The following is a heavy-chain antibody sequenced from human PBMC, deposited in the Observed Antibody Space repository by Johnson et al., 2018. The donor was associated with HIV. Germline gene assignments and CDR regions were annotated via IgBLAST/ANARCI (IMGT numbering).Heavy chain of an antibody. V-gene: IGHV3-15*01. CDR1: GFTFSSYA. Sequence: EVQLVESGGGVVQPGRSLRLSCAASGFTFSSYAMHWVRQAPGKGLEWVGRIYSKTDGGTTDYASPVKGRFTISRDDSKNTLYLQMNSLRAEDTAVYYCARDTEWIQLWSAFDIWGQGTMVTVSS. CDR2: IYSKTDGGTT. CDR3: ARDTEWIQLWSAFDI. J-gene: IGHJ3*02. D-gene: IGHD5-18*01.